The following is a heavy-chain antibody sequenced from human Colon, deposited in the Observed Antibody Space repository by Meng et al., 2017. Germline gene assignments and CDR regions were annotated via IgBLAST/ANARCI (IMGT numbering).Heavy chain of an antibody. J-gene: IGHJ5*02. CDR3: ARLSMAYYYDSSGYKGWFDP. CDR2: ISAYNGNT. Sequence: VLLVQSGAEVKKPGASVKVSCKASGYTFTSYGISWVRQAPGQGLEWMGWISAYNGNTNYAQKLQGRVTMTTDTSTSTAYMELRSLRSDDTAVYYCARLSMAYYYDSSGYKGWFDPWGQGTLVTVSS. CDR1: GYTFTSYG. D-gene: IGHD3-22*01. V-gene: IGHV1-18*01.